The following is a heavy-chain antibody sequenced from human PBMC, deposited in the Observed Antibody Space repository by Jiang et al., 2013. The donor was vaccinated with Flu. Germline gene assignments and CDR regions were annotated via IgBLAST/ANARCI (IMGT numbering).Heavy chain of an antibody. CDR2: ST. CDR3: ARDRPHNWFDP. J-gene: IGHJ5*02. V-gene: IGHV1-46*03. Sequence: STIYAPMFRGRVTMTRDTSTSTVYMELSGLTSEDTAVYFCARDRPHNWFDPWGQGTLVTVSS.